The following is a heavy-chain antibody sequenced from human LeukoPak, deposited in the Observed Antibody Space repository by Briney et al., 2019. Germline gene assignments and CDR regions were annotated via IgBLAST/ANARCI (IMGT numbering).Heavy chain of an antibody. CDR1: GYTFPRYG. J-gene: IGHJ4*02. V-gene: IGHV1-18*04. CDR2: ISTYDGNT. Sequence: ASVKVPCKASGYTFPRYGISWVRQAPGQGLEWMGWISTYDGNTNYAQNLQGRVTMTTDTSTSTAYMELRSLRSDDTAVYYCARDSTTVTLYGYWGQGTLVTVSS. D-gene: IGHD4-17*01. CDR3: ARDSTTVTLYGY.